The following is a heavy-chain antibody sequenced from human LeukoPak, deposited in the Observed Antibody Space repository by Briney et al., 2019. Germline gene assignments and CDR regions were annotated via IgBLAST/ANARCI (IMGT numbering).Heavy chain of an antibody. D-gene: IGHD3-3*01. CDR3: ARVNYDFCSAIFWNYMDV. V-gene: IGHV1-18*01. Sequence: ASVKVSCKASGYTFTSYGISWVRQAPGQGLEWMGWISAYNGNTNYAQKLQGRVTMTTDTSTSTAYMELRSLRSDDTAVYYCARVNYDFCSAIFWNYMDVWGKGTTVTVSS. J-gene: IGHJ6*03. CDR2: ISAYNGNT. CDR1: GYTFTSYG.